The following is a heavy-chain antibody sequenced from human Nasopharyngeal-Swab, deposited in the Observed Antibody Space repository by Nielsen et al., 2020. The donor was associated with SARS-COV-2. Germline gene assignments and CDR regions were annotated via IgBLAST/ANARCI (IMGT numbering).Heavy chain of an antibody. V-gene: IGHV4-39*01. CDR1: GGSIGSSSYY. CDR2: IYYSGST. Sequence: SETLSLTCTVSGGSIGSSSYYWGWIRQPPGKGLEWIGSIYYSGSTYYNPSLKSRVTISVDTSKNQFSLKLSSVTAADTAVYYCARLTADVLRFFRPYYFDYWGQGTLVTVSS. D-gene: IGHD3-3*01. J-gene: IGHJ4*02. CDR3: ARLTADVLRFFRPYYFDY.